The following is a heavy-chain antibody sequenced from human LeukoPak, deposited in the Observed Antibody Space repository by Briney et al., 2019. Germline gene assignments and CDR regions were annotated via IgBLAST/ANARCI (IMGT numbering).Heavy chain of an antibody. CDR1: GFTFSRYW. Sequence: PGGSLRLSCAASGFTFSRYWMTWVRQAPGKGPEWVANIKQDGSEEYYVDSVKGRFTISRDNAKNSLFLQMNSLRAEDTAIYYCAREQDYDILTGPGDYWGQGTLVTVSS. CDR2: IKQDGSEE. V-gene: IGHV3-7*03. CDR3: AREQDYDILTGPGDY. D-gene: IGHD3-9*01. J-gene: IGHJ4*02.